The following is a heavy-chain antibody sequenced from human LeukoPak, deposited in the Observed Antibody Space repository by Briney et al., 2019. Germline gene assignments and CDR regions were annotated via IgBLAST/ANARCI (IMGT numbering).Heavy chain of an antibody. D-gene: IGHD2-21*02. CDR3: ARIYCGGDCRGYYYHYYMDV. V-gene: IGHV4-61*02. CDR2: IYTRAST. Sequence: SETLSLTCTVSGGSLSSGSYYWSWIRPPAGKGLEWIGRIYTRASTKYNPSLKSRATLSVDTSKNQFSLKLSSVPAADTAVYYCARIYCGGDCRGYYYHYYMDVWGKGTTVTISS. CDR1: GGSLSSGSYY. J-gene: IGHJ6*03.